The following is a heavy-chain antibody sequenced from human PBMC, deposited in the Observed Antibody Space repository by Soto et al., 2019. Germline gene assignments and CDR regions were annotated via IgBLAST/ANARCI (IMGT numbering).Heavy chain of an antibody. V-gene: IGHV5-10-1*01. Sequence: PGESLKISCKGSGYIFTSYWISWVRQMPGKGLEWMGRIDPSDSYTNYSPSFQGHVTISADKSISTAYLQWSSLKASDTAMYYCARPTGLVWDDAFDIWGQGTMVTVSS. CDR3: ARPTGLVWDDAFDI. CDR2: IDPSDSYT. CDR1: GYIFTSYW. J-gene: IGHJ3*02. D-gene: IGHD6-19*01.